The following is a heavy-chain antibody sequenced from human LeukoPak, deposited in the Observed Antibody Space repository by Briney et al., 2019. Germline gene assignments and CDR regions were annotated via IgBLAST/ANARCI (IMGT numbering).Heavy chain of an antibody. D-gene: IGHD3-10*01. Sequence: GGSLRLFCAASGFAFRRHNMHWARQAPGKGLEWVGRIESKTDGGTTDYAAPVKGRFTISRDDSTNTLYLQMNSLKSEDTAVYYCTTYGSGRKFDYWGQGILVTVSS. CDR2: IESKTDGGTT. J-gene: IGHJ4*02. CDR1: GFAFRRHN. V-gene: IGHV3-15*04. CDR3: TTYGSGRKFDY.